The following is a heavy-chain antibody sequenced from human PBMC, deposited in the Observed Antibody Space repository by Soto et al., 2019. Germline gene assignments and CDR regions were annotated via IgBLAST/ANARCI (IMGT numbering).Heavy chain of an antibody. J-gene: IGHJ4*02. D-gene: IGHD4-17*01. Sequence: SLTLSLSYSVSGGSVINDNYYCSWIRQPPGKGLEWIGYIFYSGSTNYNPSLRSRVTMSVDTSKNQFSLKLRSVTAADTAVYYCARGPTVTSDYWGQGTVVTVSS. CDR1: GGSVINDNYY. V-gene: IGHV4-61*01. CDR2: IFYSGST. CDR3: ARGPTVTSDY.